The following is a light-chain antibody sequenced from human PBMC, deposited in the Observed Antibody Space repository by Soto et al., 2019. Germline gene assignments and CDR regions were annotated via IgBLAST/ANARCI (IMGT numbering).Light chain of an antibody. CDR3: LQHNSYPYT. V-gene: IGKV1-17*01. J-gene: IGKJ2*01. Sequence: DIQMTQSPSSLSASVGDRVTITCRASQGIGNDLGWYQQKPGKAPKRLIYTASTLQSGVPSRFSGSGSGTEFTLTVTSLQPEDFATYYCLQHNSYPYTFDQGTKLEIK. CDR1: QGIGND. CDR2: TAS.